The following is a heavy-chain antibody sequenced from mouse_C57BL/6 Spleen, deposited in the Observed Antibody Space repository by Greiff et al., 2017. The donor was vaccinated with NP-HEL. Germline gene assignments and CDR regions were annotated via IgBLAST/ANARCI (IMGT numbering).Heavy chain of an antibody. Sequence: QVQLQPSGPELVKPGASVKISCKASGYAFSSSWMNWVKQRPGKGLEWIGRIYPGDGDTNYNGKFKGKATLTADKSSSTAYMQLSSLTSEDSAVYVCARSYDYDYAMDYWGQGTSVTVSS. D-gene: IGHD2-4*01. CDR1: GYAFSSSW. V-gene: IGHV1-82*01. J-gene: IGHJ4*01. CDR3: ARSYDYDYAMDY. CDR2: IYPGDGDT.